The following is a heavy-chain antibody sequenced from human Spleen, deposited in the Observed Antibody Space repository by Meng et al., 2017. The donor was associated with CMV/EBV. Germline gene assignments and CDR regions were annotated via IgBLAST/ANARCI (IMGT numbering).Heavy chain of an antibody. CDR1: TVSAHY. CDR3: ARMAVIERYLSEYYFDF. CDR2: ARNKAYTHTT. D-gene: IGHD3-10*01. J-gene: IGHJ4*02. V-gene: IGHV3-72*01. Sequence: TVSAHYMDWVRQNPGKGLEWVGRARNKAYTHTTEYAASVKGRFTISRDDSKNSLYLEMNSLKIEDTAVYYCARMAVIERYLSEYYFDFWGRGTLVTVSS.